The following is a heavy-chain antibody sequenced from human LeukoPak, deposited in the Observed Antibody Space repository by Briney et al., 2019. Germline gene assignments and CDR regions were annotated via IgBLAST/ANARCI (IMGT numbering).Heavy chain of an antibody. CDR3: ARVQRFLEWLTPYYYYYGMDV. CDR2: INPSGGST. V-gene: IGHV1-46*01. Sequence: ASVKVSCKASGGTFSSYAISWVRQAPGQGLEWMGIINPSGGSTSYAQKFQGRVTMTRDTSTSTVYMELSSLRSEDTAVYYCARVQRFLEWLTPYYYYYGMDVWGQGTTVTVSS. D-gene: IGHD3-3*01. CDR1: GGTFSSYA. J-gene: IGHJ6*02.